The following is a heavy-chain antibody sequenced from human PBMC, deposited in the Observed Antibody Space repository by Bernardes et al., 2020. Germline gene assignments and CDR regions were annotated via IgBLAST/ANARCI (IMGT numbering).Heavy chain of an antibody. Sequence: GSLRLSCAASGFTFSSYGMHWVRQAPGKGLEWVAVISYDGSNKYYADSVKGRFAISRDNSKNTLYLQMNSLRAEDTAVYYCAKNYGDYGHFDYWGQGTLVTVSS. CDR2: ISYDGSNK. D-gene: IGHD4-17*01. CDR3: AKNYGDYGHFDY. V-gene: IGHV3-30*18. J-gene: IGHJ4*02. CDR1: GFTFSSYG.